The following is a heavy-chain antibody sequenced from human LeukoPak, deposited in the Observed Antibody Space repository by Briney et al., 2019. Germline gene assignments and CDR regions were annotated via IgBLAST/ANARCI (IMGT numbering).Heavy chain of an antibody. D-gene: IGHD3-9*01. V-gene: IGHV4-31*03. CDR2: IYYGGSS. CDR3: ARGVTGYYGPSRFDY. Sequence: SETLSFTCTVSGGSISSAGYYWSWIRQHPGKGLEWIGYIYYGGSSYFNPSLKSRVSISVDTSKNQFSLNLSSVTAADTAVYYCARGVTGYYGPSRFDYWGQGTLVTVSS. J-gene: IGHJ4*02. CDR1: GGSISSAGYY.